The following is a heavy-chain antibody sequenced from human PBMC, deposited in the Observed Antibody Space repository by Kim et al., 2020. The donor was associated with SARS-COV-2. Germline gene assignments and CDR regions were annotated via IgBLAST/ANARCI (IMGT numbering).Heavy chain of an antibody. CDR2: ISSSGSTI. Sequence: WGSLRLSCAASGFTFSSYEMNWVRQAPGKGLEWVSYISSSGSTIYYADSVKGRFTISRDNAKNSLYLQMNSLRAEDTAVYYCARDQAAREFDYWGQGTLVTVSS. V-gene: IGHV3-48*03. CDR1: GFTFSSYE. CDR3: ARDQAAREFDY. D-gene: IGHD6-6*01. J-gene: IGHJ4*02.